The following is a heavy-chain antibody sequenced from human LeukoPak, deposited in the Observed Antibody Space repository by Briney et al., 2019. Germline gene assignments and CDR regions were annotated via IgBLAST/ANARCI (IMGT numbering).Heavy chain of an antibody. J-gene: IGHJ4*02. CDR3: ARTSKYGITMVREVF. D-gene: IGHD3-10*01. CDR1: GFTFSDYY. V-gene: IGHV3-11*01. Sequence: GGSLRLSCAASGFTFSDYYMSWIRQAPGKGLEWVSYISSSGSTIYYADSVKGRFTISRDNAKNSLYLQMNSLRAEDTAVYYCARTSKYGITMVREVFWGQGTLVTVSS. CDR2: ISSSGSTI.